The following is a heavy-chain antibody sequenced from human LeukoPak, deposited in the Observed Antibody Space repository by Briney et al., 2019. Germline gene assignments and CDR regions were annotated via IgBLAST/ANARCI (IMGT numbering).Heavy chain of an antibody. J-gene: IGHJ4*02. V-gene: IGHV4-34*01. CDR3: ARAIITIFGVVTVFDH. CDR1: GGSFSGYY. D-gene: IGHD3-3*01. Sequence: PSETLSLTCAVYGGSFSGYYWSWIRQPPGKGLEWIGEINHSGSTNYNPSLKSRVTISVDTSKNQFSLKLSSVTAADTAVYYCARAIITIFGVVTVFDHGGQGTLVPVSS. CDR2: INHSGST.